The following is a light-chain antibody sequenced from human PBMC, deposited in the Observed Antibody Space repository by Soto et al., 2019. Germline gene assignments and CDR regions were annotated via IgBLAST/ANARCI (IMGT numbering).Light chain of an antibody. V-gene: IGLV2-14*03. CDR3: SSYGASSTL. CDR2: DVS. Sequence: QSALTQPASVSGSHGQSITISCTGSTSDIGGYNYVSWYQQHPGKAPKLLIYDVSYRPSGISDRFSGSKSGNTASLPISGLQPEDEADYYCSSYGASSTLFGGGPKLTV. CDR1: TSDIGGYNY. J-gene: IGLJ2*01.